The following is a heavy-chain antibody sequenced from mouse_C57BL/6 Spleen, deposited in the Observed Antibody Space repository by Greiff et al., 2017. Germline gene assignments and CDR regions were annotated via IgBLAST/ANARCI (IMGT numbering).Heavy chain of an antibody. J-gene: IGHJ3*01. D-gene: IGHD2-3*01. CDR3: AGYDGYWGWVAY. CDR1: GFNFKNTY. V-gene: IGHV14-3*01. Sequence: DVKLQESVAELVRPGASVKLSCTASGFNFKNTYMHWVKQRPEQGLEWIGRIDPANGNTKYAPKFQGKATITADTSSNTAYLQLSSLTSEDSAIYYCAGYDGYWGWVAYGGQGTLVTVAA. CDR2: IDPANGNT.